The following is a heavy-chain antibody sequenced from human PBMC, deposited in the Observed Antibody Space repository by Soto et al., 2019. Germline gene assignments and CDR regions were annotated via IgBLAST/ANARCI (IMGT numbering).Heavy chain of an antibody. V-gene: IGHV4-30-2*01. CDR1: GGSISSGGYS. J-gene: IGHJ4*02. CDR2: IYHSGST. Sequence: PSETLSLTCAVSGGSISSGGYSWSWIRQPPGKGLEWIGYIYHSGSTYYNPSLKSRVTISVDRSKNQFSLKLSSVTAADTAVYYCARHFSGDYFDYWGQGALVTVSS. CDR3: ARHFSGDYFDY.